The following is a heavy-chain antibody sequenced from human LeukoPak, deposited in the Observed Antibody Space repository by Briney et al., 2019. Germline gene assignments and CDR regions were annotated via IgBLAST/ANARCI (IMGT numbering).Heavy chain of an antibody. Sequence: GGSLRLSCAASGFTFSDHIMNWVRQLPGKRLEWVAYVSGSGSTVYYADSVKGRSTISRDNGKSSLYLQMNSLRVEDTALYYCVRQFASWGQGTLVTVSS. CDR2: VSGSGSTV. CDR3: VRQFAS. CDR1: GFTFSDHI. J-gene: IGHJ4*02. V-gene: IGHV3-48*01.